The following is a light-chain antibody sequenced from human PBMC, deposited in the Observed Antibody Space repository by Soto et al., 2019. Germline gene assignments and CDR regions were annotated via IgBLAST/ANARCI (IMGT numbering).Light chain of an antibody. V-gene: IGKV1-5*03. CDR1: QSISSW. Sequence: DIQMTQSPSTLSASVGDRVTITCRASQSISSWLAWYQQKPGKAPKLLIYRASSLESGVPSRFSGSESGTEINHTISSLQPEDFATYYCKKYNSYPVWTFCQGTKVEIK. J-gene: IGKJ1*01. CDR3: KKYNSYPVWT. CDR2: RAS.